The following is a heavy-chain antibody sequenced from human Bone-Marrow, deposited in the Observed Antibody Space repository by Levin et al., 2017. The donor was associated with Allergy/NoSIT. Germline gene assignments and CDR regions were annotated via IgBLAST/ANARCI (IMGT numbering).Heavy chain of an antibody. J-gene: IGHJ5*02. V-gene: IGHV2-5*02. CDR1: GMSLSANGVG. D-gene: IGHD6-25*01. Sequence: GSGPTLVKPTQTLTLTCTLSGMSLSANGVGVGWIRQPPGKALEWLALIYWDGDRRYSPSLQNRLSINKDTSKNQVVLTMANVDPVDTATYYCAYRRMAAATRTKNWFDPWGQGILVTVSS. CDR3: AYRRMAAATRTKNWFDP. CDR2: IYWDGDR.